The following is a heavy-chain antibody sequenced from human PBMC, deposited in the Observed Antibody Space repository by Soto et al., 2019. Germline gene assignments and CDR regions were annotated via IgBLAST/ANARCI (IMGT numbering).Heavy chain of an antibody. J-gene: IGHJ3*01. CDR1: GGTFSTYI. CDR3: ARDRITTRGDAFDL. CDR2: IIPIPDIT. D-gene: IGHD3-3*01. V-gene: IGHV1-69*04. Sequence: ASVKVSCKAPGGTFSTYIISWVRQAPGQGLEWMGRIIPIPDITNYARKFQGRVTVTADRSTSTAYMELTSLKSDDTAVYYCARDRITTRGDAFDLWGQGTMVTVSS.